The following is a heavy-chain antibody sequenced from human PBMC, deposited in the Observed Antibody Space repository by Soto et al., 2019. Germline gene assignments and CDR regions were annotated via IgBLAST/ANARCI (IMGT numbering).Heavy chain of an antibody. CDR3: ARSPRPRPGYIVAATQRSGFMADWFDP. J-gene: IGHJ5*02. V-gene: IGHV4-34*01. Sequence: SETLSLTCAVYGGSFSGYYWSWIRQPPGKGLEWIGEINHSGSTNYNPSLKSRVTISVDTSKNQFSLKLSSVTAADTAVYYCARSPRPRPGYIVAATQRSGFMADWFDPWGQGTLVTVSS. CDR1: GGSFSGYY. D-gene: IGHD2-15*01. CDR2: INHSGST.